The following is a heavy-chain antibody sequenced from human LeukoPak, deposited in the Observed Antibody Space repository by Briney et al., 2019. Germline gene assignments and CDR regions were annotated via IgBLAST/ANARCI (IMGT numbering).Heavy chain of an antibody. D-gene: IGHD3-22*01. J-gene: IGHJ6*02. CDR1: GFTFSSYA. V-gene: IGHV3-30-3*01. CDR3: ARDLAYDSSGYYFWYYYYGMDV. CDR2: ISYDGSNK. Sequence: QSGGSLRLSCAASGFTFSSYAMHWVRQAPGKGLEWVAVISYDGSNKYYADSVKGRFTISRDNSKNTLYLQMNSLRAEDTAVYYCARDLAYDSSGYYFWYYYYGMDVWGQGTTVTVSS.